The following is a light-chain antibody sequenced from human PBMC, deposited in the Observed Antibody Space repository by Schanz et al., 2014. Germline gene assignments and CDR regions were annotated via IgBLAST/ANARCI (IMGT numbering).Light chain of an antibody. V-gene: IGKV3-11*01. CDR2: GAS. CDR3: QQRSNWPRAT. J-gene: IGKJ2*01. Sequence: EIVMTQSPATLSVSPGERATLSCRASQSVSSNLAWYQQKPGQAPRLLIYGASSRATGIPDRFSGSGSGTDFTLTISSLEPEDFAVYYCQQRSNWPRATFGQGTKLEIK. CDR1: QSVSSN.